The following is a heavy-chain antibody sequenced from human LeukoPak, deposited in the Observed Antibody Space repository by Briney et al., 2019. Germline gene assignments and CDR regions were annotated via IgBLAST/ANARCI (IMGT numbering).Heavy chain of an antibody. CDR3: ARDLGSSGSYYVDAFDI. D-gene: IGHD1-26*01. CDR2: IIPIFGTA. V-gene: IGHV1-69*13. CDR1: GGTFSSYA. Sequence: GASVKVSCKASGGTFSSYAISWVRQAPGQGLEWMGGIIPIFGTANYAQKFQGRVTITADESTSTAYMELSSLGSEDTAVYYCARDLGSSGSYYVDAFDIWGQGTMVTVSS. J-gene: IGHJ3*02.